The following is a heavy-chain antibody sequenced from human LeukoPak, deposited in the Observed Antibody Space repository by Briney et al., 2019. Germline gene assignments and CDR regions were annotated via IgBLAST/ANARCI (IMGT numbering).Heavy chain of an antibody. Sequence: PSETLSLTCTVSGGSISSYYWSWIRQPPGKGLEWIGNIDYSGTTDYNPSLKSRVTISLDASRIQFSLKLRSVTAADTAVYFCARDRSYYSSHYGLDVWGQGSTVIVS. CDR2: IDYSGTT. CDR3: ARDRSYYSSHYGLDV. V-gene: IGHV4-59*01. J-gene: IGHJ6*02. D-gene: IGHD3-16*02. CDR1: GGSISSYY.